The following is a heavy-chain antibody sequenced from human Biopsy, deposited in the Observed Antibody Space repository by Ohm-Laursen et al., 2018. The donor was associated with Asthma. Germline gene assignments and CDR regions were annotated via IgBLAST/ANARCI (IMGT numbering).Heavy chain of an antibody. J-gene: IGHJ4*02. Sequence: SLRLSCTASGFTFSDYYMSWIRQVPGKGLEWVANIKHDGTEKNHVDSLKGRFTISRDNAKNSLYLQMNSLRAEDTAVYYCARDVDLRSVYWGQGTLVTVSS. CDR2: IKHDGTEK. V-gene: IGHV3-7*03. D-gene: IGHD2-15*01. CDR3: ARDVDLRSVY. CDR1: GFTFSDYY.